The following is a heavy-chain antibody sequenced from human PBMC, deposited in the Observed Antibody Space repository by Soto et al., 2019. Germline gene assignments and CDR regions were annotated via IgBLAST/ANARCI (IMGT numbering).Heavy chain of an antibody. D-gene: IGHD3-9*01. CDR1: GNTFTKYD. V-gene: IGHV1-8*01. J-gene: IGHJ6*02. CDR3: ASADVLTGYYRERYYYYYYGMDV. Sequence: GASVKVSCKASGNTFTKYDVNWVRQATGRGLEWMGWTNPNSGKAGYAQRFQGRVTMTWNSSISTAYMELSSLRSEDTAVYYCASADVLTGYYRERYYYYYYGMDVWGQGTSVTVSS. CDR2: TNPNSGKA.